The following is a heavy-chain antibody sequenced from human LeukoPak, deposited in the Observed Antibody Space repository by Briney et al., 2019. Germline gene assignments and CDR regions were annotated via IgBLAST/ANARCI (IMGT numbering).Heavy chain of an antibody. D-gene: IGHD3-10*01. CDR3: AREKEDYYGSRGFDP. CDR2: ISSSGSTI. J-gene: IGHJ5*02. V-gene: IGHV3-48*04. Sequence: PGRSLRLSCAASGFTFSSYGMNWVRQAPGKGLEWVSYISSSGSTIYYADSVKGRFTISRDNAKNSLYPQMNSLRAEDTAVYHCAREKEDYYGSRGFDPWGQGTLVTVSS. CDR1: GFTFSSYG.